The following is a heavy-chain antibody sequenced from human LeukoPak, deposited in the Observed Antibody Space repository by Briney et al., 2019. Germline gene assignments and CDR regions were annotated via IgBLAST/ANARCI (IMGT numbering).Heavy chain of an antibody. D-gene: IGHD3-3*01. V-gene: IGHV3-7*03. J-gene: IGHJ5*02. Sequence: PGGSLRLSCAASGFTFSSYWMSWVRQAPGKGREWVANIKQEGSEKYYVDSVKGRFTISRDNAKNSLYLQMNSLRAEDTAVYYCARDHLANLASRLFDPWGQGTLVTVSS. CDR3: ARDHLANLASRLFDP. CDR1: GFTFSSYW. CDR2: IKQEGSEK.